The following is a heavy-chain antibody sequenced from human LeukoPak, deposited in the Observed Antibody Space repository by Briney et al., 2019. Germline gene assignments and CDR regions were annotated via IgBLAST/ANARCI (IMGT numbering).Heavy chain of an antibody. J-gene: IGHJ4*02. V-gene: IGHV4-39*07. CDR2: INHSGST. Sequence: PSETLSLTCTVSGGSISSSSYYWGWIRQPPGKGLEWIGEINHSGSTNYNPSLKSRVTISVDTSKNQFSLKLSSVTAADTAVYYCARVKGGNSHYFDYWGQGTLVTVSS. CDR3: ARVKGGNSHYFDY. CDR1: GGSISSSSYY. D-gene: IGHD4-23*01.